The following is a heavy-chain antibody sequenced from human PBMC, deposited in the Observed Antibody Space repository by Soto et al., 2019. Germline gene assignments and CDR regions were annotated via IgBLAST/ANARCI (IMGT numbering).Heavy chain of an antibody. J-gene: IGHJ5*02. CDR2: IYYSGST. V-gene: IGHV4-59*01. CDR1: GGSISSYY. CDR3: AGAAAGFNWFDP. D-gene: IGHD6-13*01. Sequence: SEPLSLTCTVSGGSISSYYWSRIRQPPGKGLEWIGYIYYSGSTNYNPSLKSRVTISVDTSKNQFSLKLSSVTAADTAVYYCAGAAAGFNWFDPWGQGTLVTVSS.